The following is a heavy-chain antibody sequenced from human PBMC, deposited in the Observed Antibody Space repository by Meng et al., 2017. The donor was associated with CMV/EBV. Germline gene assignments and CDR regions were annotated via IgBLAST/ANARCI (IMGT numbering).Heavy chain of an antibody. J-gene: IGHJ4*02. Sequence: GGPLRLSCAASGFTFSSYAMHWVRQAPGKGLEWVAVISYDGSNKYYADSVKGRFTISRDNSKNTLYLQMNSLRAEDTAVYYCAREREFVHYFDYWGQGTLVTVSS. CDR2: ISYDGSNK. V-gene: IGHV3-30-3*01. CDR1: GFTFSSYA. CDR3: AREREFVHYFDY. D-gene: IGHD3-10*01.